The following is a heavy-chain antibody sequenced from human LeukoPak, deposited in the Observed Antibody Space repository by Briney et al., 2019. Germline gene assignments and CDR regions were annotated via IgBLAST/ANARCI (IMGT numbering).Heavy chain of an antibody. Sequence: ASVKVSCKASGYTFTSYGISWVRQAPGQGLEWMGWISAYNGNTNYAQKLQGRVTMTTDTSTSTAYMELRSLRSDDTAVYYWARDDSQWLDRAGPDYWGQGTLVTVSS. D-gene: IGHD6-19*01. J-gene: IGHJ4*02. CDR2: ISAYNGNT. CDR3: ARDDSQWLDRAGPDY. CDR1: GYTFTSYG. V-gene: IGHV1-18*01.